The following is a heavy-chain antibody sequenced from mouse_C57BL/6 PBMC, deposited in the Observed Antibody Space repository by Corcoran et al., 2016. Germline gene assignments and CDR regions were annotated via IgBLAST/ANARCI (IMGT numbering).Heavy chain of an antibody. J-gene: IGHJ2*01. V-gene: IGHV1-26*01. D-gene: IGHD1-1*02. Sequence: EVQLQQSGPELVKPGASVKISCKASGYTFTDYYMNWVKQSHGKSLEWIGDINPNNVGTSYNQKFKGKATLTVDKSSSTAYMELRSLTSEDSAVYYCARAGVFDYWGQGTTLTVSS. CDR3: ARAGVFDY. CDR2: INPNNVGT. CDR1: GYTFTDYY.